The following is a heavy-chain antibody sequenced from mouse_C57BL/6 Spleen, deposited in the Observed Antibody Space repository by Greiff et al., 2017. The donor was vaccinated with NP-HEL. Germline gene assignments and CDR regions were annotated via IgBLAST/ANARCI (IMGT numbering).Heavy chain of an antibody. V-gene: IGHV1-22*01. J-gene: IGHJ4*01. D-gene: IGHD2-2*01. CDR2: INPNNGGT. CDR1: GYTFTDYN. CDR3: ARNGYDVKVNYYAMDY. Sequence: EVQLVESGPELVKPGASVKMSCKASGYTFTDYNMHWVKQSHGKSLEWIGYINPNNGGTSYNQKFKGKATLTVNKSSSTAYMELRSLTSEDSAVYYCARNGYDVKVNYYAMDYWGQGTSVTVSS.